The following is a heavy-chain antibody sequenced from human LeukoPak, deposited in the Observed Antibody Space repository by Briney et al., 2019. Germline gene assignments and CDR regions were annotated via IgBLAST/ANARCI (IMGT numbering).Heavy chain of an antibody. D-gene: IGHD2-2*01. J-gene: IGHJ5*02. V-gene: IGHV1-18*01. CDR2: ISAYNGNT. CDR1: GCTFTSYG. CDR3: ARLTRYCSSTSCRNWFDP. Sequence: ASVKVSCKASGCTFTSYGISWVRQAPGQGLEWMGWISAYNGNTNYAQKLQGRVTMTTDTSTSTAYMELRSLRSDDTAVYYCARLTRYCSSTSCRNWFDPWGQGTLVTVSS.